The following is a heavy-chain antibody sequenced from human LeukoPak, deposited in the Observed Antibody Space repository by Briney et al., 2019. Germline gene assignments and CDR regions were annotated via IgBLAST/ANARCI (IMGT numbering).Heavy chain of an antibody. V-gene: IGHV1-18*01. D-gene: IGHD3-3*01. J-gene: IGHJ6*03. CDR3: ARDLSGNYDFWSGYVYYYYMDV. CDR1: GYTFTSYG. CDR2: TSAYNGNT. Sequence: ASVKVSCKASGYTFTSYGISWVRQAPGQGLEWMGWTSAYNGNTNYAQKLQGRVTMTTDTSTSTAYMELRSLRSDDTAVYYCARDLSGNYDFWSGYVYYYYMDVWGKGTTVTVSS.